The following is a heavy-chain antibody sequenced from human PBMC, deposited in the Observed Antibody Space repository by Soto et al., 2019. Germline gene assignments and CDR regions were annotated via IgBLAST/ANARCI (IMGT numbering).Heavy chain of an antibody. V-gene: IGHV1-2*04. CDR1: GYTFTGYY. Sequence: ASVKVSCKASGYTFTGYYMHWVRQAPGQGLEWMGWINPNSGGTNYAQKFQGWVTMTRDTSISTAYMELSRLRSDDTAVYYCARGGSLTYSSSWYWFDPWGQGTLVTVSS. J-gene: IGHJ5*02. CDR2: INPNSGGT. CDR3: ARGGSLTYSSSWYWFDP. D-gene: IGHD6-13*01.